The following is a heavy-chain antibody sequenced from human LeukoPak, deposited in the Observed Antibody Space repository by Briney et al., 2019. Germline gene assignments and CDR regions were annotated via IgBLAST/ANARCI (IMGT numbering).Heavy chain of an antibody. CDR1: GGTFSSYA. V-gene: IGHV1-69*05. CDR2: IIPIFGTA. Sequence: SVKVSCKASGGTFSSYAISWVRHAPGQGLEWMGRIIPIFGTANYAQKFQGRVTITTDESTGTAYMELSSLRSEDTAVYYCARAPYDFWSGSYYYYYMDVWGKGTTVTVFS. J-gene: IGHJ6*03. D-gene: IGHD3-3*01. CDR3: ARAPYDFWSGSYYYYYMDV.